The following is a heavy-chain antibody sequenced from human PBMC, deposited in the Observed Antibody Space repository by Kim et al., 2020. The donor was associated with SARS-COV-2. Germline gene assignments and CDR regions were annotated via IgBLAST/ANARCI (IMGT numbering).Heavy chain of an antibody. Sequence: SETLSLTCTVSGGSINGYYWSWIRQPPGKGLEWIGYIFYRGSTNYNPSLKSRVTISVDTSKNQFSLNLRSVTAADAAVFYCARVVSGRRYFDLWGRGTLVSASS. CDR1: GGSINGYY. J-gene: IGHJ2*01. V-gene: IGHV4-59*01. D-gene: IGHD3-10*01. CDR3: ARVVSGRRYFDL. CDR2: IFYRGST.